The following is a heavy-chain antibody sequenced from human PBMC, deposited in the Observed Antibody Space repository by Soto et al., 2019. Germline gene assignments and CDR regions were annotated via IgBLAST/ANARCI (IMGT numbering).Heavy chain of an antibody. Sequence: HPGGSLRLSCVDSGFTFSNFDMHWVRQPAGKGLGWVSGIGTAADTYYSDSVKGRFTISRENAKNSLFLQMTNLRAGDTAVYFCARAKRDGYNLGYYFGMDAWGQGTTVTVSS. CDR1: GFTFSNFD. V-gene: IGHV3-13*01. CDR2: IGTAADT. CDR3: ARAKRDGYNLGYYFGMDA. D-gene: IGHD5-12*01. J-gene: IGHJ6*02.